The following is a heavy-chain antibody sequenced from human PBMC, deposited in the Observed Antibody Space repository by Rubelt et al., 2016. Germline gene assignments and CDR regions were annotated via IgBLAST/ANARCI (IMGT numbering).Heavy chain of an antibody. V-gene: IGHV1-3*01. CDR2: INAGNGNT. Sequence: VQLVQSGAEVKKPGASVKVSCKASGYTFTSYAMHWVRQAPGQRLEWMGWINAGNGNTKYSQKFQGRVTITRDTFASTAYMELSSLRSGDTAGYYCARVIWGSGWSNNWFDPWGQGTLVTVSS. CDR1: GYTFTSYA. D-gene: IGHD6-19*01. J-gene: IGHJ5*02. CDR3: ARVIWGSGWSNNWFDP.